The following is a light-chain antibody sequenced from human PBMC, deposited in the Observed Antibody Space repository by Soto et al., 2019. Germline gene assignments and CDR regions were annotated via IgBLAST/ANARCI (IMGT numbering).Light chain of an antibody. CDR1: QSLLHSNGYNY. CDR3: MQALQTPRT. V-gene: IGKV2-28*01. J-gene: IGKJ2*01. Sequence: DIVMTQSPLSLPVTPGEPASISCRSSQSLLHSNGYNYLDWYLQKPGQSPQLLIYLGSNRASGVPDRYSGTTSATDFTLRISRVEAEDVGVYYCMQALQTPRTFGQGTKLEIK. CDR2: LGS.